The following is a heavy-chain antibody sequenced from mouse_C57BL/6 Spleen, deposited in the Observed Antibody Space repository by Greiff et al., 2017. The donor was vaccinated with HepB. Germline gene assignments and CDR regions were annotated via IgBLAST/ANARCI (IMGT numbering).Heavy chain of an antibody. J-gene: IGHJ2*01. CDR3: ARSPSTMVKGDYFDY. Sequence: VQLQQPGAELVKPGASVKLSCKASGYTFTSYWMHWVKQRPGRGLEWIGRIDPNSGGTKYNEKFKSKATLTVDKPSSTAYMQLSSLTSEDSAVYYCARSPSTMVKGDYFDYWGQGTTLTVSS. D-gene: IGHD2-2*01. CDR1: GYTFTSYW. CDR2: IDPNSGGT. V-gene: IGHV1-72*01.